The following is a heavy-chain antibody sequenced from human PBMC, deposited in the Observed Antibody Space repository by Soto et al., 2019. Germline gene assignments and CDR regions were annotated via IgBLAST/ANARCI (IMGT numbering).Heavy chain of an antibody. CDR1: GGTFSSYS. Sequence: ASVKVSCKASGGTFSSYSISWVRQAPGQGLEWMGGIIPVFGSTNYAQNFKDRVSFSADESTGTAYMELRSLRSEDTAVYYCARVGAPGTTLDYYDYWAQGTPVTVSS. CDR3: ARVGAPGTTLDYYDY. J-gene: IGHJ4*02. D-gene: IGHD1-1*01. CDR2: IIPVFGST. V-gene: IGHV1-69*13.